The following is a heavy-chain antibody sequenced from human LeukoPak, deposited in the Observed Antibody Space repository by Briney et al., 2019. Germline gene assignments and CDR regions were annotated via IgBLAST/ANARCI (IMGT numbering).Heavy chain of an antibody. V-gene: IGHV3-23*01. CDR1: GFTFSIYA. CDR2: FSGSGGST. Sequence: PGGSLRLSCAASGFTFSIYAMSWVRQAPGKGLEWVSAFSGSGGSTYYADSVKGRFTISRDNSKNTLYLQMNSLRAEDTAVYYCARDQGWCSGGSCYGVYWGQGTPVTVSS. CDR3: ARDQGWCSGGSCYGVY. D-gene: IGHD2-15*01. J-gene: IGHJ4*02.